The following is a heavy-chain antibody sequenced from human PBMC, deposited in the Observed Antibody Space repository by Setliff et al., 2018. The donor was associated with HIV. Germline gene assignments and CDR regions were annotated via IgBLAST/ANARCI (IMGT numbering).Heavy chain of an antibody. V-gene: IGHV4-39*01. J-gene: IGHJ4*02. Sequence: SETLSLTCTVSGDYIGSRAYYWAWIRQPPGKGLEWIATIYYTGNSYYNPSLQSRVSISVDTSNNQFSLKLHSVSTSDRGVYFCARLGESGYDFRGFFDVWGLGMPVTVSS. CDR2: IYYTGNS. CDR1: GDYIGSRAYY. D-gene: IGHD5-12*01. CDR3: ARLGESGYDFRGFFDV.